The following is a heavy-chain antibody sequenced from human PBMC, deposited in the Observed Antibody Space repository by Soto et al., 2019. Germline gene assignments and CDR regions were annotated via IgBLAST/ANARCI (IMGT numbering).Heavy chain of an antibody. D-gene: IGHD4-17*01. CDR2: ISPHTGNT. V-gene: IGHV1-18*01. CDR3: VREAGDYDWYFDL. CDR1: GYTFTSRG. Sequence: QVQLVQSGPEVKESGASVKVSCKASGYTFTSRGIYWVRQAPGQGLEWMGYISPHTGNTHYEQSIQARVTLTTDTSTSTAYMDLRSLRSDDTAVYYCVREAGDYDWYFDLWGRGTPVTVSS. J-gene: IGHJ2*01.